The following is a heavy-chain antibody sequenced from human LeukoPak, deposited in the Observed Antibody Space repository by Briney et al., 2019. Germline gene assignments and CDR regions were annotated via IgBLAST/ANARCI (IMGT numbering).Heavy chain of an antibody. CDR3: ARAQLSIVVVPAATGSGYYYGMDV. CDR1: GFTFSSYI. D-gene: IGHD2-2*01. V-gene: IGHV3-21*01. Sequence: GGSLRLSCAASGFTFSSYIMNWVRQAPGKGLEWVSSISSSSSYIYYADSVKGRVTISRDNAKNSLYLQMNSLRAEDTSVYYCARAQLSIVVVPAATGSGYYYGMDVWGKGTTVTVSS. CDR2: ISSSSSYI. J-gene: IGHJ6*04.